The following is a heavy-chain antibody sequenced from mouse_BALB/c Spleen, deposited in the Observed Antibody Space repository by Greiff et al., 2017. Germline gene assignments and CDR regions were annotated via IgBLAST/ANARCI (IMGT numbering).Heavy chain of an antibody. Sequence: EVKLMESGGGLVKPGGSLKLSCAASGFTFSSYAMSWVRQSPEKRLEWVAEISSGGSYTYYPDTVTGRFTISRDNAKNTLYLEMSSLRSEDTAMYYCARDGDRLPLAMDYWGQGTSVTVSS. D-gene: IGHD2-2*01. J-gene: IGHJ4*01. CDR1: GFTFSSYA. CDR3: ARDGDRLPLAMDY. V-gene: IGHV5-9-4*01. CDR2: ISSGGSYT.